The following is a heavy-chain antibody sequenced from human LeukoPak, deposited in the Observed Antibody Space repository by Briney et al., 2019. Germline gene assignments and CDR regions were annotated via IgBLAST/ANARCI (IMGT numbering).Heavy chain of an antibody. CDR3: ARLKCISTTCPSRYVMDV. J-gene: IGHJ6*02. Sequence: SETLSLTCSVSGGSISSYYWSWIRQPPGKGLEYLGYIYYSGSTNYNPSLKSRVTISVDTSKDQFSLNLTSATAADTAVYYCARLKCISTTCPSRYVMDVWGQGTTVTVSS. CDR1: GGSISSYY. CDR2: IYYSGST. D-gene: IGHD2-2*01. V-gene: IGHV4-59*01.